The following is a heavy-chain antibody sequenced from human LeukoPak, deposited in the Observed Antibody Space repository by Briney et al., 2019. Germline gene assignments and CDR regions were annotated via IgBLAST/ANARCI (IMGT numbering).Heavy chain of an antibody. J-gene: IGHJ4*02. CDR1: AFTFSSYG. CDR2: IRYDGSNK. CDR3: AKVSYYYDSSGADY. D-gene: IGHD3-22*01. V-gene: IGHV3-30*02. Sequence: GGSLRLSCAASAFTFSSYGMHWVRQAPGKGLEWVAFIRYDGSNKYYADSVKGRFTISRDNSKNTLYLQMNILRAEDTAVYYCAKVSYYYDSSGADYCGQGTLVTVSS.